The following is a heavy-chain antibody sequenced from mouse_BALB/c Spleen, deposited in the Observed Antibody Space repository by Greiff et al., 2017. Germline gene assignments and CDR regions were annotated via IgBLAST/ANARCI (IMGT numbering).Heavy chain of an antibody. Sequence: EVKLQESGPGLVKPSQSLSLTCSVTGYSITSGYYWNWIRQFPGNKLEWMGYISYDGSNNYNPSLKNRISITRDTSKNQFFLKLNSVTTEDTATYYCAGEFPLAGLAMDYWGQGTSVTVSS. CDR3: AGEFPLAGLAMDY. J-gene: IGHJ4*01. D-gene: IGHD3-3*01. CDR2: ISYDGSN. V-gene: IGHV3-6*02. CDR1: GYSITSGYY.